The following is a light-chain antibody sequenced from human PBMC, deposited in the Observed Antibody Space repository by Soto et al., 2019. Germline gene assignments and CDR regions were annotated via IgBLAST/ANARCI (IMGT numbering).Light chain of an antibody. J-gene: IGKJ5*01. Sequence: DIQMTQSPSSLSASVGDRVTITCRASQSISRYLNWYQQKPGRPPKLLIYAASSLQRGVPFRFSGGGSGTDFTLTISSLQPEDFATYFCQQSYCSPTFGQGTRLEIK. CDR2: AAS. V-gene: IGKV1-39*01. CDR1: QSISRY. CDR3: QQSYCSPT.